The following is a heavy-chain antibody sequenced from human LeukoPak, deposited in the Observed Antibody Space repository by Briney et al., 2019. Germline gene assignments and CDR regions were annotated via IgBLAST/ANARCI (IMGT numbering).Heavy chain of an antibody. CDR2: IHSSGRT. V-gene: IGHV4-59*12. D-gene: IGHD6-19*01. Sequence: SETLSLTCTVSGGPINNYYWSWIRQSPGKGLEWIGYIHSSGRTNCNPSLKSRVTIAVDTSKNQFSLNLRSVTAADTAVYYCARDYSAVAGDYWGQGTLVTVSS. CDR1: GGPINNYY. CDR3: ARDYSAVAGDY. J-gene: IGHJ4*02.